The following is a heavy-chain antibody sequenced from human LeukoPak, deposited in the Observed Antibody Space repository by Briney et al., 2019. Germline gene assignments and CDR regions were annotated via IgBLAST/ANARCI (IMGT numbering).Heavy chain of an antibody. D-gene: IGHD6-19*01. V-gene: IGHV3-74*01. CDR2: VNSDGGST. CDR1: GFTFSSYW. Sequence: PGGSLRLSCAASGFTFSSYWMHWVRQAPGKGLVWVSRVNSDGGSTTYADSVKGRFTISRDNAKNTLYLQMNSLRAEDTAVYYCARDLRGQWLAFDIWGQGIMVTVSS. J-gene: IGHJ3*02. CDR3: ARDLRGQWLAFDI.